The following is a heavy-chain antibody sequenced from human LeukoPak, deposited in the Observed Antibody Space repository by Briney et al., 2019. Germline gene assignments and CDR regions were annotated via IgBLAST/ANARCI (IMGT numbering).Heavy chain of an antibody. CDR1: GGSISSSY. D-gene: IGHD5-18*01. J-gene: IGHJ4*02. V-gene: IGHV4-59*12. CDR3: ARDRGYSYGPFDC. CDR2: IYHSGDT. Sequence: SETLSLTCTVSGGSISSSYWSWIRQPPGKGLEWIGYIYHSGDTNSNPSLKSRVTISMDTSKNQFSLKLSSVAAADTAVYYCARDRGYSYGPFDCWGQGTLVTVSS.